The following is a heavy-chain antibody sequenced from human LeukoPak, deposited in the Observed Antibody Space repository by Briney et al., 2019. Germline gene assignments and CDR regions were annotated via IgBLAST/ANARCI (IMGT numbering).Heavy chain of an antibody. J-gene: IGHJ4*02. CDR1: GGTFSSYA. CDR3: ARPGYSSTLLWAFDY. V-gene: IGHV1-69*01. CDR2: IIPIFGTA. Sequence: SVKVSCKASGGTFSSYAISWVRQAPGQGLEWMGGIIPIFGTANYAQKFQGRVTITADESTSTAYMELSSLRSEDTAVYYCARPGYSSTLLWAFDYWGQGTLVTVSS. D-gene: IGHD6-13*01.